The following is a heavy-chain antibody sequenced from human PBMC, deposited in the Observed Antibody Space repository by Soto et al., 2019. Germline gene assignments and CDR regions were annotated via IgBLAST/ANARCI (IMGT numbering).Heavy chain of an antibody. D-gene: IGHD4-4*01. J-gene: IGHJ6*02. CDR1: GYSFTTYW. Sequence: GESLKISCKASGYSFTTYWIAWVRQMPGKGLEWMGIINPGDSDIRYSPSFQGQVTISADNSISTAYLQWSSLKASDTAMYYCARHEQFYYYYYGMDVWGQGTAVTVSS. CDR3: ARHEQFYYYYYGMDV. V-gene: IGHV5-51*01. CDR2: INPGDSDI.